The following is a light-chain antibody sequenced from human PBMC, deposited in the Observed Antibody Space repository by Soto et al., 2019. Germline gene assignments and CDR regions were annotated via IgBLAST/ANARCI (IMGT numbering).Light chain of an antibody. V-gene: IGLV2-23*02. CDR3: CSYAGSSTYV. CDR1: NSDVGGYNY. CDR2: EVS. J-gene: IGLJ3*02. Sequence: QSALTQPASVSGSPGQSITISCTGTNSDVGGYNYVSWYQQYPGKAPKLMIYEVSNRPSGVSNRFSGSKSGNTASLTISGLQAEDEADYYCCSYAGSSTYVFGGGTKLTVL.